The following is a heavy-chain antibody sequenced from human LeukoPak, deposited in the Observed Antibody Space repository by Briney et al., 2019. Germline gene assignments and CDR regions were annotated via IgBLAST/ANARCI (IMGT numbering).Heavy chain of an antibody. CDR2: IYYSGST. CDR1: GGSISSGGYS. Sequence: PSETLSLTCTVPGGSISSGGYSWSWIRQPPGKGLEWIGYIYYSGSTNYNPSLKSRVTISVDTSKNQFSLKLSSVTAADTAVYYCARGWITMVPPTNWFDPWGQGTLVTVSS. V-gene: IGHV4-61*08. D-gene: IGHD3-10*01. J-gene: IGHJ5*02. CDR3: ARGWITMVPPTNWFDP.